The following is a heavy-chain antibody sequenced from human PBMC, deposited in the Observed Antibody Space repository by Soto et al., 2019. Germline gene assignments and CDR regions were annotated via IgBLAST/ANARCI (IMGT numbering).Heavy chain of an antibody. D-gene: IGHD3-22*01. J-gene: IGHJ4*02. CDR3: ARHGGAHYRSSGYHYALDY. Sequence: GESLKISFQGSGYSFSNNWITWVRQMPGKSLEWMGRIDLTDSYTSYSPSFQGHVAFSADRSINTTYLQWSSLRASDTAMYYCARHGGAHYRSSGYHYALDYWGQGTPVTVSS. CDR2: IDLTDSYT. V-gene: IGHV5-10-1*01. CDR1: GYSFSNNW.